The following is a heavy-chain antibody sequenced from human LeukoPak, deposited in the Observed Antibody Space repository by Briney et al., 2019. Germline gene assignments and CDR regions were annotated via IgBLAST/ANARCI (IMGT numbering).Heavy chain of an antibody. J-gene: IGHJ6*02. CDR2: ITVYNGNT. Sequence: ASVNVSCKTSGYTFTSYVITWVRQAPGQGLEWMGWITVYNGNTNYAQNLQGRVTMTTDTSTSTAYMELRSLRSDDTAVYYCARIIAVAGPYYYYGMDVWGQGTTVTVSS. V-gene: IGHV1-18*01. CDR1: GYTFTSYV. D-gene: IGHD6-19*01. CDR3: ARIIAVAGPYYYYGMDV.